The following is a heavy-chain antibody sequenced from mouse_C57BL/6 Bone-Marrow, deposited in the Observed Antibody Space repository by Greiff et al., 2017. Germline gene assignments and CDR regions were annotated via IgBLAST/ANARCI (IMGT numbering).Heavy chain of an antibody. CDR3: ARSYFDS. J-gene: IGHJ2*01. V-gene: IGHV1-19*01. CDR2: INPYNGGT. Sequence: VQLQQPGPVLVKPGASVKMSCKASGYTFTDYYMNWVKQSPGKSLEWIGVINPYNGGTSYNQKFKGKATLTVDKSSSTASMELNSLTSADSAVYYWARSYFDSWGQGTTLTVSA. CDR1: GYTFTDYY.